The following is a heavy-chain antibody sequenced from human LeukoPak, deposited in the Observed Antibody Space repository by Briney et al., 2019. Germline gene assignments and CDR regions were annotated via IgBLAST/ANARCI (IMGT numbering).Heavy chain of an antibody. V-gene: IGHV4-39*01. CDR2: IYYNGTT. Sequence: SETLSLTCSVSGGLITTSIHYWAWIRQPPGKGLEWIASIYYNGTTYYNASLESRVTMSVDTSTNQFSLRLRSVSAADTSVYYCARQPTVKRGAVASNFDYWGRGTLVTVPS. D-gene: IGHD6-19*01. CDR3: ARQPTVKRGAVASNFDY. CDR1: GGLITTSIHY. J-gene: IGHJ4*02.